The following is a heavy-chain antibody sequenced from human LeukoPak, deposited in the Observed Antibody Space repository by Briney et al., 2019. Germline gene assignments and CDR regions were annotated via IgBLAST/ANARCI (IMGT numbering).Heavy chain of an antibody. V-gene: IGHV6-1*01. D-gene: IGHD5-24*01. Sequence: SQTLSLTCAISGDSVSSNSAAWNWIRQSPSRGLEWLGRTYYRSKWYNDYAVSVKSRITINPGTSKNQFSLQLNSVTPEDTAVYYCAREARSEMATIRGIDYWGQGTLVTVSS. J-gene: IGHJ4*02. CDR2: TYYRSKWYN. CDR1: GDSVSSNSAA. CDR3: AREARSEMATIRGIDY.